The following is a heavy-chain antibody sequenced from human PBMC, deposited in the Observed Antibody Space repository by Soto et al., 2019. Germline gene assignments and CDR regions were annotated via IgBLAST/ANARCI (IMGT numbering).Heavy chain of an antibody. CDR2: IIPISGTA. CDR3: ARSQGSSTSLEIYYYYYYGMDV. V-gene: IGHV1-69*01. CDR1: GGTFSSYA. Sequence: QVQLVQSGAEVKKPGSSVKVSCKASGGTFSSYAISWVRQAPGQGLEWMGGIIPISGTANYAQKFQGRVTITADDSTSTAYMELSSLRSEDTAVYYCARSQGSSTSLEIYYYYYYGMDVWGHGTTVTVSS. J-gene: IGHJ6*02. D-gene: IGHD2-2*01.